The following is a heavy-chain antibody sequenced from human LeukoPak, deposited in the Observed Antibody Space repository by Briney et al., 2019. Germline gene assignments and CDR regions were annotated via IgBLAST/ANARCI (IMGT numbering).Heavy chain of an antibody. Sequence: PSETLSLTCTVSRGSVSSAYWSWIRQPPGKGLEWIGYIYYSENTNYNSSLKSRVTISEDTSKNQFSLNLTSVTAADTAVYYCAGGNFYDSSGHPYHFHYWGQGTLVTVPS. CDR1: RGSVSSAY. J-gene: IGHJ4*02. CDR2: IYYSENT. V-gene: IGHV4-59*02. D-gene: IGHD3-22*01. CDR3: AGGNFYDSSGHPYHFHY.